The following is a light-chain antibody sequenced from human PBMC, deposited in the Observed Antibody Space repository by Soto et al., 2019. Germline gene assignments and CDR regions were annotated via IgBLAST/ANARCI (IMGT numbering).Light chain of an antibody. Sequence: QSALTQPASVSGSPGQSITISCTGTSSDVGDYNYVSWYQQHPGKAHKLMIYEVSNRPSGVSNRFSGSKSGNTASLTISGLQAEDEADYYCSSYTSSNTWVFGGGNKLTVL. CDR3: SSYTSSNTWV. CDR1: SSDVGDYNY. CDR2: EVS. J-gene: IGLJ3*02. V-gene: IGLV2-14*01.